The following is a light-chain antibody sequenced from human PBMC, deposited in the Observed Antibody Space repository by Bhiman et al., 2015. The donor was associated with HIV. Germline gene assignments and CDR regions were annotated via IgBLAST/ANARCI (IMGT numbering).Light chain of an antibody. Sequence: QSVLAQPPSVSAAPGQKVTISCSGRTSNIGNYFVSWYQQFPGTAPRLLIYDNDQRPSGIPDRFSGSKSGTSATLAIAGLQTGDEADYYCVSWDISLTAEVFGPGTKVTVL. V-gene: IGLV1-51*01. CDR1: TSNIGNYF. J-gene: IGLJ1*01. CDR2: DND. CDR3: VSWDISLTAEV.